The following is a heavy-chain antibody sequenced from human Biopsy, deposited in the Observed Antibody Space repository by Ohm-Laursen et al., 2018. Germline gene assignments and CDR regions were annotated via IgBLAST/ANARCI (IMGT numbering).Heavy chain of an antibody. Sequence: GTLSLTCSVSGDSISSDFWSWIRQPPGKGLEWIGYISYTGDTNYNPSLESRITISLDTSKNQFSLMLSSVTAADTAVYYCARSNGYGDYRFDDWGQGTLVTVAS. CDR3: ARSNGYGDYRFDD. V-gene: IGHV4-59*01. CDR2: ISYTGDT. CDR1: GDSISSDF. J-gene: IGHJ4*02. D-gene: IGHD4-11*01.